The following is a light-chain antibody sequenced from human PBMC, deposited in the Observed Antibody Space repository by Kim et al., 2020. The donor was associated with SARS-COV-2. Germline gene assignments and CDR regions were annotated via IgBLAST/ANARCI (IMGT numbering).Light chain of an antibody. Sequence: QSVLTQPPSASGTPGQSVTISCSGSSSNIGRNYVYWYQQVPGTAPKVLTYRNNQRPSGVPDRFSGSKSGTSASLAISGLRSEDEADYYCAAWDDSLSGRVFGGGTQLTVL. J-gene: IGLJ3*02. CDR2: RNN. V-gene: IGLV1-47*01. CDR3: AAWDDSLSGRV. CDR1: SSNIGRNY.